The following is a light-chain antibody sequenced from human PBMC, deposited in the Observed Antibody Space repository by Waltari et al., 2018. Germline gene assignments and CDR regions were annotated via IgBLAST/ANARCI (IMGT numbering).Light chain of an antibody. CDR2: NVF. CDR1: QSVTSH. Sequence: EIVLTQSPAPLSLSPGERATLSCRASQSVTSHLAWYQQKRGQAPRLLIYNVFNRVTGIPARFSGSGSGTDFTLTISSLEPEDFAVYYCQQRISWPLTFGGGTKVEIK. J-gene: IGKJ4*01. CDR3: QQRISWPLT. V-gene: IGKV3-11*01.